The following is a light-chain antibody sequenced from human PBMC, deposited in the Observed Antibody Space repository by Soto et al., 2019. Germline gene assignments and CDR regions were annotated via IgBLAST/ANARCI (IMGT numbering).Light chain of an antibody. CDR2: NAS. CDR1: QSVTTK. J-gene: IGKJ3*01. Sequence: EIVMTQSPAILSLSPGETATLSCRASQSVTTKLAWYQQRPGQTPRLLIYNASTRATAVPARFSGGGSVTEFSLTIRGLQSDDFGVYYCHQYNTWPPRFTFGPGTKVDIK. CDR3: HQYNTWPPRFT. V-gene: IGKV3-15*01.